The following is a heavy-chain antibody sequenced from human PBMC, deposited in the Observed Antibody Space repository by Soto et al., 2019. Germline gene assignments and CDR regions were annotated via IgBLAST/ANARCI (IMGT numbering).Heavy chain of an antibody. J-gene: IGHJ4*02. CDR2: MSFDGTTK. D-gene: IGHD3-16*01. CDR1: GFTFSNFA. CDR3: AIEGPDAFRSTLHFDY. V-gene: IGHV3-30-3*01. Sequence: QVQLVESGGGVVQPGRSLRLSCAASGFTFSNFAMHWFRQAPGKGLEWVAVMSFDGTTKFYADSVKGRFTVSRDNSQNTLYLQVNSLRDEDTAVYYCAIEGPDAFRSTLHFDYWGQGTLVTVSS.